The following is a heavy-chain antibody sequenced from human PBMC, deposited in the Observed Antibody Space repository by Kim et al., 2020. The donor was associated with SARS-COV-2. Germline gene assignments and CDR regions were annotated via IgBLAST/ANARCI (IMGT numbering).Heavy chain of an antibody. Sequence: GGSLRLSCAASGFTFSSYDMHWVRQATGKVLEWVSAIGTAGDTYYPGSVKGRFTISRENAKNSLYLQMNSLRAGDTAVYYCARGRSAAGTHFWFDPWGQGTLVTVSS. CDR1: GFTFSSYD. CDR3: ARGRSAAGTHFWFDP. J-gene: IGHJ5*02. D-gene: IGHD6-13*01. CDR2: IGTAGDT. V-gene: IGHV3-13*01.